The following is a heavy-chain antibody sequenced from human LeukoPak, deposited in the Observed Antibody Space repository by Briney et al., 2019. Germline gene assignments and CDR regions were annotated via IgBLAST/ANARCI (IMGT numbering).Heavy chain of an antibody. CDR1: GGSISSSNW. J-gene: IGHJ5*02. V-gene: IGHV4-4*02. CDR3: ARGIAAQNYFDP. CDR2: IFHDGST. Sequence: SETLFLTCAVSGGSISSSNWWSWVRQPPGKGLEWIGEIFHDGSTTYNPSLKSRVTISVDKSKGQFSLKLSSVTAADTAVYYCARGIAAQNYFDPWGQGTLVTVSS. D-gene: IGHD6-6*01.